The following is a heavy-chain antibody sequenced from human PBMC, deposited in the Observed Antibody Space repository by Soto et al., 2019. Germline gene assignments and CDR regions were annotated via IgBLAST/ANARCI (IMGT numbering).Heavy chain of an antibody. D-gene: IGHD2-15*01. Sequence: GGSLRLSCAASGFTFSSYGMHWVRQAPGKGLEWVAVIWYDGSNKYYADSVKGRFTISRDNSKNTLYLQMNSLRAEDTAVYYCARDGYCSGGSCYSVPLFDYWGQGTLVTVSS. CDR1: GFTFSSYG. J-gene: IGHJ4*02. CDR2: IWYDGSNK. V-gene: IGHV3-33*01. CDR3: ARDGYCSGGSCYSVPLFDY.